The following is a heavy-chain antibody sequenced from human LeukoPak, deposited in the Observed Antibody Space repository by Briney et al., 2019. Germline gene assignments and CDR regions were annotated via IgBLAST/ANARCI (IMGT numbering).Heavy chain of an antibody. CDR1: GFTFSSYW. D-gene: IGHD6-13*01. V-gene: IGHV3-7*01. CDR3: TRTAAGTFYDY. CDR2: IKQDGSEK. J-gene: IGHJ4*02. Sequence: GGSLRLSCAASGFTFSSYWMSWVRQAPGKGLEWVANIKQDGSEKYYVDSVKGRFTISRDNAKSSLYLQMNSLRAEDTAVYYCTRTAAGTFYDYWGQGTLVTVSS.